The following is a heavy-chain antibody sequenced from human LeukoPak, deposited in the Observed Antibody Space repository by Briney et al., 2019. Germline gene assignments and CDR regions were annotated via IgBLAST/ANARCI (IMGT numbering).Heavy chain of an antibody. D-gene: IGHD2-8*01. V-gene: IGHV3-23*01. Sequence: GGSLRLSCAASGFTFSDYAMSWVRQAPGKGLEWLSVISGGSSGSTYYADSVKGRFTISRDNAKNSLYLQMNSLRAEDTAVYYCARVGSLYCTNGVYYYYYYMDVWGKGTTVTVSS. CDR2: ISGGSSGST. CDR3: ARVGSLYCTNGVYYYYYYMDV. J-gene: IGHJ6*03. CDR1: GFTFSDYA.